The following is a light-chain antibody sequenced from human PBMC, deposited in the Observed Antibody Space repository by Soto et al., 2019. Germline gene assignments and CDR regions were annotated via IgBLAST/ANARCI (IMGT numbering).Light chain of an antibody. CDR2: QAS. V-gene: IGKV1-5*03. J-gene: IGKJ1*01. CDR1: QSIAYW. Sequence: DIQMTQSPSTLSASIGDRVTITCRASQSIAYWLAWYQQKPGKAPNLLVYQASTLETGVPSRFSGSGYGTEVTLTISSLQPDDFATYYCQQYNSVSQTFGQGTKVEIK. CDR3: QQYNSVSQT.